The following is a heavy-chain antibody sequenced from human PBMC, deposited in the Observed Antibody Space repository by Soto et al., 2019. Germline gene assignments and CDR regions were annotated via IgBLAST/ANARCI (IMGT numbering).Heavy chain of an antibody. CDR3: ARDLGGCSAGSCRHNWFDP. CDR2: IIPVYGTT. V-gene: IGHV1-69*13. J-gene: IGHJ5*02. D-gene: IGHD2-15*01. Sequence: SVKVSCKPSGDPFSSHTISWVRQAPGQGLEWMGGIIPVYGTTNYAQKFQDRVTITADASTSTVYMELSSLRSDGTAVYYCARDLGGCSAGSCRHNWFDPWGQGTLVTVS. CDR1: GDPFSSHT.